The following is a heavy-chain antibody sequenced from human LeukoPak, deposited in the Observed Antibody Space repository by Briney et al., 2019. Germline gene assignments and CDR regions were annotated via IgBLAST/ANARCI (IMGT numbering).Heavy chain of an antibody. D-gene: IGHD5-24*01. J-gene: IGHJ4*02. CDR3: AKVGPSDGYREYFFNY. CDR2: ISGSGGST. CDR1: GFTFSNYA. Sequence: GGSLRLSCAASGFTFSNYAMTWVRQAPGKGLEWVSAISGSGGSTYYADSVKGRFTISRDNSKNTLYLQMNSLRAEDTAVYYCAKVGPSDGYREYFFNYWGQGTLVTVSS. V-gene: IGHV3-23*01.